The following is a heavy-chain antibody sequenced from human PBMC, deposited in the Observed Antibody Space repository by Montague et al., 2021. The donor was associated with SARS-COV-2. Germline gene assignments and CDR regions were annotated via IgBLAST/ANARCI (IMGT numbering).Heavy chain of an antibody. CDR2: ISGSGGTT. Sequence: RLSCSASGFTFSSYAMSWVRQAPGKGLEWVSAISGSGGTTWYADSVKGRFTISRDNSKNTLYLQMNSLRAEDTAVYYCAKSPSGWWLFDYWGQGTLVTVSS. J-gene: IGHJ4*02. V-gene: IGHV3-23*01. CDR3: AKSPSGWWLFDY. D-gene: IGHD6-19*01. CDR1: GFTFSSYA.